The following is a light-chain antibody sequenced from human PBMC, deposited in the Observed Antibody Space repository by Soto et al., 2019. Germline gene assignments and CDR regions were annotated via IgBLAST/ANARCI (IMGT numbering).Light chain of an antibody. J-gene: IGLJ3*02. Sequence: QSALTQPASVSGSPGQSVTISCTGTSNYNLVSWYQQHPGKAPKLIIYEDTKRPSGVSDRFSGSKSGNTASLTVSGLRAEDEADSFCCSYKTTTTVVFGGGTKLTVL. V-gene: IGLV2-23*01. CDR3: CSYKTTTTVV. CDR1: SNYNL. CDR2: EDT.